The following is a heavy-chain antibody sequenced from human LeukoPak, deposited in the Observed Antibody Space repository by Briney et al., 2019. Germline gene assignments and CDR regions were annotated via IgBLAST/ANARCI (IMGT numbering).Heavy chain of an antibody. J-gene: IGHJ5*02. D-gene: IGHD6-13*01. CDR3: VKGGSSSHNWFDP. CDR2: IRNDGSKD. V-gene: IGHV3-30*02. CDR1: GFTFRDFG. Sequence: GGSLRLSCAASGFTFRDFGMHWVRQAPGKGLEWVAFIRNDGSKDYYPDSVKGRFTISRDNSRTTLYLQMHSLRIEDTAVYYCVKGGSSSHNWFDPWGQGILVNVSS.